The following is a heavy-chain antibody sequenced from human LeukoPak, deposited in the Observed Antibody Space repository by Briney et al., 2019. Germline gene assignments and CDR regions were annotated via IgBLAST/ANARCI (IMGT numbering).Heavy chain of an antibody. J-gene: IGHJ4*02. Sequence: PGGSLRLSCAASGYTFSRYSMNWVRQAPGKGLEWVSSISSSSSYIYYADSVKGRFTISRDNAKNSLYLQMNSLRAEDTAVYYCARDGSTVTNYYFDYWGQGTLVTVSS. V-gene: IGHV3-21*01. CDR1: GYTFSRYS. D-gene: IGHD4-17*01. CDR2: ISSSSSYI. CDR3: ARDGSTVTNYYFDY.